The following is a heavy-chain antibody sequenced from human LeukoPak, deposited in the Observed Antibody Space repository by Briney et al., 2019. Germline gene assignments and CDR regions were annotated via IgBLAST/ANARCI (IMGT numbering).Heavy chain of an antibody. CDR3: AKDQYGGNPQYYFDY. D-gene: IGHD4-23*01. V-gene: IGHV3-33*06. CDR1: GLTFRSNG. Sequence: GRSLRLSCAASGLTFRSNGMHWVRQPPGKGLEWVSLIWYDGSSKHYADSVRGRFTISRDNSKNTLYLQMNSLRAEDTAVYYCAKDQYGGNPQYYFDYWGQGTLVTVSS. J-gene: IGHJ4*02. CDR2: IWYDGSSK.